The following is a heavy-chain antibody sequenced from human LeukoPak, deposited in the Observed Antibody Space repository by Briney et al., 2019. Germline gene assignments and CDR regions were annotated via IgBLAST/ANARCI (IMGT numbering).Heavy chain of an antibody. CDR3: AKPGGGYDYPYSWFDP. D-gene: IGHD5-12*01. J-gene: IGHJ5*02. CDR2: ISGSGGST. Sequence: PGGSLRLSCAASGFTVSSYAMSWVRQAPGKGLEWVSTISGSGGSTYYADSVEGRFSISRDYSKNTLYLQMSSLRAEDTAIYYCAKPGGGYDYPYSWFDPWGQGTLVTVSS. CDR1: GFTVSSYA. V-gene: IGHV3-23*01.